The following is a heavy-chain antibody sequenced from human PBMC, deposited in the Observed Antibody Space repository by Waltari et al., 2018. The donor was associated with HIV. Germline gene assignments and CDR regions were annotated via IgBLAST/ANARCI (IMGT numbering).Heavy chain of an antibody. Sequence: LVESGGGVVKTGESLRLTCEASGFAFRHYSFNWVRQSPQRGLEWVASIRRATNEKFYVDSVGGRFVISRDDSESSVHLQMDSVKKEDTGKYFCVRDDPGYGPIDHWGRGTLVTV. CDR2: IRRATNEK. D-gene: IGHD5-18*01. V-gene: IGHV3-21*04. CDR3: VRDDPGYGPIDH. J-gene: IGHJ5*02. CDR1: GFAFRHYS.